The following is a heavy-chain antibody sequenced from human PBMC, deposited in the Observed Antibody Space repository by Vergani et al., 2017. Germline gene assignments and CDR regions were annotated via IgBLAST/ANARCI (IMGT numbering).Heavy chain of an antibody. CDR2: INHSGST. Sequence: QVKLQESGPGLVKPSETLSLTCTVSGASVNSYYWSWIRQPPGKGLEWIGEINHSGSTNYNPSLKSRVTISVDTSKNQFSLKLSSVTAADTAVYYCARGNRLLWFGGPRMGMDVWGQGTTVTVSS. CDR1: GASVNSYY. V-gene: IGHV4-34*01. CDR3: ARGNRLLWFGGPRMGMDV. D-gene: IGHD3-10*01. J-gene: IGHJ6*02.